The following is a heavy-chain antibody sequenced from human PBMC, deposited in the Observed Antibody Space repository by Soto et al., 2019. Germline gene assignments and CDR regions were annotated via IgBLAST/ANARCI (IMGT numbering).Heavy chain of an antibody. J-gene: IGHJ6*02. D-gene: IGHD2-2*01. CDR1: GFTFSQAW. Sequence: GGSLRLSCAASGFTFSQAWMNWVRQTPGKGLEWVGQIKSNSDGGTADYAAPMKGRITISRDDLENTVYLQMNSLKTEDTAVYYCTTGGYCSSTSCQRGYYYYGLDVWGQGTTVTVSS. CDR2: IKSNSDGGTA. V-gene: IGHV3-15*01. CDR3: TTGGYCSSTSCQRGYYYYGLDV.